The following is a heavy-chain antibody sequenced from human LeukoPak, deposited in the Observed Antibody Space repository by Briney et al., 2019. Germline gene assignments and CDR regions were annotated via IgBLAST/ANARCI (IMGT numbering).Heavy chain of an antibody. CDR3: GRDPGYSSAWYGADS. CDR2: ISDDGDDK. Sequence: GRSLTLSCAASGFTSRDYAMHWVRQAPGKGLEWMGLISDDGDDKYYADSVKGRVSFSRDNSKNTLYLQLNSLRAEDTALYYCGRDPGYSSAWYGADSWGPGTLVTVSS. D-gene: IGHD6-13*01. CDR1: GFTSRDYA. V-gene: IGHV3-30*04. J-gene: IGHJ4*02.